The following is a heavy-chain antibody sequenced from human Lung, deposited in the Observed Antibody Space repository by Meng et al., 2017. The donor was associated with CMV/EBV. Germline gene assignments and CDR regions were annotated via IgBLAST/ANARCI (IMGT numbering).Heavy chain of an antibody. D-gene: IGHD4-23*01. J-gene: IGHJ6*01. CDR1: GYTFTSYD. V-gene: IGHV1-8*01. CDR2: MNPNSGNT. CDR3: ARVNSPYYYYGMDV. Sequence: ASVXVSXKASGYTFTSYDINWVRQATGQGLEWMGWMNPNSGNTGYAQKFQGRVTMTRNTSISTAYMVLSSLRSEDTAVYYCARVNSPYYYYGMDVWGQRTTVTVSS.